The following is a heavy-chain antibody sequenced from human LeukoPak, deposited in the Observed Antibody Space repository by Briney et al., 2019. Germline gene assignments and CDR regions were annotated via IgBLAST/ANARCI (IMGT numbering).Heavy chain of an antibody. D-gene: IGHD3-9*01. J-gene: IGHJ4*02. CDR3: ARESLRYFDWLLYGLDY. CDR1: GYTFTGYY. CDR2: INPNSGGT. Sequence: ASVKVSCKASGYTFTGYYMHWVRQAPGQGLEWMGWINPNSGGTNYAQKFQGRVTMTRDTSISTAYMELSRLRSDDMAVYYCARESLRYFDWLLYGLDYWGQGTLVTVSS. V-gene: IGHV1-2*02.